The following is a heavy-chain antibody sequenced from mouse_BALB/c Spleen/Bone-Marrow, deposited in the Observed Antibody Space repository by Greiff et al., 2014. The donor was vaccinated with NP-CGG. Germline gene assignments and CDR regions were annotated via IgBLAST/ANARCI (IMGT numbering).Heavy chain of an antibody. CDR2: IDPANGNT. CDR3: ASYRLRTYFDY. CDR1: GFNIKDTY. V-gene: IGHV14-3*02. J-gene: IGHJ2*01. D-gene: IGHD2-14*01. Sequence: VQLQQSGAELVKPGASVRLSCTASGFNIKDTYIHWVKQRPEQGLEWIGRIDPANGNTKYDPKFQGKATITADTSSNTAYLQLSSLTSDDTAVYYCASYRLRTYFDYWGQGTTLTVSS.